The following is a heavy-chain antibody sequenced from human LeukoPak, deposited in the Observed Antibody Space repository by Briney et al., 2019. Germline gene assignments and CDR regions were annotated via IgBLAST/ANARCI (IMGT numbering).Heavy chain of an antibody. V-gene: IGHV3-7*01. J-gene: IGHJ4*02. Sequence: GGSLRLSCAASGFTFSSYAMSWVRQAPGKGLEWVANIKQDGSEKYYVDSVKGRFTISRDNATNSLYLQMNSLRAEDTAVYYCARDRPLYCGGDCYSDYWGQGTLVTVSS. D-gene: IGHD2-21*02. CDR2: IKQDGSEK. CDR3: ARDRPLYCGGDCYSDY. CDR1: GFTFSSYA.